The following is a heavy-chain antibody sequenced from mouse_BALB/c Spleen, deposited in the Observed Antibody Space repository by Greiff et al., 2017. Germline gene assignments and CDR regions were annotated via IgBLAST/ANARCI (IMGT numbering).Heavy chain of an antibody. D-gene: IGHD2-2*01. Sequence: EVMLVESGGGLVQPGGSLKLSCAASGFTFSSYGMSWVRQTPDKRLELVATINSNGGSTYYPDSVKGRFTISRDNAKNTLYLQMSSLKSEDTAMYYCARDGDGYDNYAMDYWGQGTSVTVSS. V-gene: IGHV5-6-3*01. J-gene: IGHJ4*01. CDR1: GFTFSSYG. CDR2: INSNGGST. CDR3: ARDGDGYDNYAMDY.